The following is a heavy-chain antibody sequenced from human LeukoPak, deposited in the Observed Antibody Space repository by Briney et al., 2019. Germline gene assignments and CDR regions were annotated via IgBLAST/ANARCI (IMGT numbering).Heavy chain of an antibody. J-gene: IGHJ4*02. CDR3: AKDGLITAAGRFDY. V-gene: IGHV3-23*01. CDR1: GFTFSSYA. Sequence: GGSLRLSCAASGFTFSSYAMSWVRQAPGKGLEWVSAISGSDGSTYYADSVKGRFAISRDNSKNTLYLQMNSLRPEDTAVYYCAKDGLITAAGRFDYWGQGTLVTVSS. D-gene: IGHD6-13*01. CDR2: ISGSDGST.